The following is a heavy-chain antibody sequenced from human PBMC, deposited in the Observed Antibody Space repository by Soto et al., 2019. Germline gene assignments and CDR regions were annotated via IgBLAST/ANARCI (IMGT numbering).Heavy chain of an antibody. Sequence: SETLSLTCSISGGTIGDYYWSWIRQPPGKGLEWLAYIYYTGKTDQNPSLERRVSISLGTSKNQFSLRLSSVTTADTAVYYCAGLRGYAGSPIDYWGQGTLVTVSS. CDR2: IYYTGKT. J-gene: IGHJ4*02. D-gene: IGHD2-15*01. CDR1: GGTIGDYY. V-gene: IGHV4-59*01. CDR3: AGLRGYAGSPIDY.